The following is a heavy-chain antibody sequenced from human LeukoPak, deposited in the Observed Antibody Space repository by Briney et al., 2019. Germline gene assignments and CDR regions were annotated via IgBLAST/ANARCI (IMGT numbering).Heavy chain of an antibody. CDR1: GFTFSDYY. Sequence: GGSLRLSCAASGFTFSDYYMSWIRQAPGKGLEWVSYISSSGSTIYYADSVKGRFTISRDNSKNTLYLQMNSLRAEDTAVYYCASGSQRNYYYYGMDVWGQGTTVTVSS. CDR2: ISSSGSTI. V-gene: IGHV3-11*04. D-gene: IGHD1-26*01. J-gene: IGHJ6*02. CDR3: ASGSQRNYYYYGMDV.